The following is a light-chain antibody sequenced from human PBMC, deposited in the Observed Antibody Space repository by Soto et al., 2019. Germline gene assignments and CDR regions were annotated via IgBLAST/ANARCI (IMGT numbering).Light chain of an antibody. CDR3: LQHNSYPWT. Sequence: DFQMHQSPSTLSSSLGDRVTITFLASQSISSYLNWYQQKPGKAPKLLIYAASSLQSGVPSRFSGSGSGTEFTLTISSLQPEDFATYYCLQHNSYPWTFGQGTKVDIK. J-gene: IGKJ1*01. CDR2: AAS. V-gene: IGKV1-17*01. CDR1: QSISSY.